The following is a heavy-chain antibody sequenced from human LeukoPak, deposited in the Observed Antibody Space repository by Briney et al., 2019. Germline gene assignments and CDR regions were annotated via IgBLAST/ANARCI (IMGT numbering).Heavy chain of an antibody. CDR1: GYTFTSYY. J-gene: IGHJ2*01. CDR2: INPSGGST. CDR3: ARGLGEGCSSTSCYTDWYFDL. D-gene: IGHD2-2*02. Sequence: ASVKVSCTASGYTFTSYYMHWVRQAPGQGLEWMGIINPSGGSTSYAQKFQGRVTMTRDTSTSTVYMELSSLRSEDTAVYYCARGLGEGCSSTSCYTDWYFDLWGRGTLVTVSS. V-gene: IGHV1-46*01.